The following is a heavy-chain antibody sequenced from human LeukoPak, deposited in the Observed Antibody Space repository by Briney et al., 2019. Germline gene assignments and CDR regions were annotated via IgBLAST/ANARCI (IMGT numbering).Heavy chain of an antibody. D-gene: IGHD3-22*01. CDR1: GYSISSGYY. Sequence: KTSETLSLTCTVSGYSISSGYYWGWIRQPPGKGLEWIGSIYHSGSTYYNPSLKSRVTISVDTSKNQFSLKLSSVTAADTAVYYCARAYYYDSSGYLFDYWGQGTLVTVSS. J-gene: IGHJ4*02. CDR3: ARAYYYDSSGYLFDY. V-gene: IGHV4-38-2*02. CDR2: IYHSGST.